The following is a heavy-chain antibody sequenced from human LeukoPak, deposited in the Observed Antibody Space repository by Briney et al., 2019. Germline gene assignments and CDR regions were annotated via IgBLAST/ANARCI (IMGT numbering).Heavy chain of an antibody. CDR1: GYSFTSYW. J-gene: IGHJ1*01. D-gene: IGHD3-16*01. Sequence: GESLKISCKASGYSFTSYWIGWVRQMPGKGLEWMGIIYPGNSDIRYSPSFQGQVTISADKSISTAYLQWSSLKASDTAIYYCASAGDLRHWGQGTLVTVSS. CDR2: IYPGNSDI. CDR3: ASAGDLRH. V-gene: IGHV5-51*01.